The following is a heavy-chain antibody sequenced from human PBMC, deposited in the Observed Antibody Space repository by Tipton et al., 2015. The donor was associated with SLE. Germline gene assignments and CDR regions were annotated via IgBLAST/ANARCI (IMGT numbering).Heavy chain of an antibody. V-gene: IGHV4-34*09. J-gene: IGHJ3*02. CDR3: ARVGLGSGDGFDI. CDR1: GGSFSGYY. D-gene: IGHD7-27*01. Sequence: TLSLTCAVYGGSFSGYYWSWIRQSPGKGLEWIGEVNHSGSTNYNPSLKSRVAISVDSFENQFSLKLSSVTAADTAMYYCARVGLGSGDGFDIWGQGTMVTVSS. CDR2: VNHSGST.